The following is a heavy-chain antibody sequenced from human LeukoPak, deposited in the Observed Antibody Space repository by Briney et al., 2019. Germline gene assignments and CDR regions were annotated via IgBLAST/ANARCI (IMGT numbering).Heavy chain of an antibody. CDR1: GGSISSSSYY. D-gene: IGHD1-1*01. V-gene: IGHV4-39*07. Sequence: PSETLSLTCTVSGGSISSSSYYWGWIRQPPGKVLEWIGSIYYSGSTYYNPSLKSRVTISVDTSKNQFSLKLSSVTAADTAVYYCARVSRVERRSVDYWGQGTLVTASS. CDR2: IYYSGST. J-gene: IGHJ4*02. CDR3: ARVSRVERRSVDY.